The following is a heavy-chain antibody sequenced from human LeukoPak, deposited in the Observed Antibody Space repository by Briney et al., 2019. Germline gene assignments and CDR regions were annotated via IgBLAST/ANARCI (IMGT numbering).Heavy chain of an antibody. CDR1: GGTFSSYA. CDR3: ARDRSAAGTNWFDP. J-gene: IGHJ5*02. V-gene: IGHV1-69*06. Sequence: SAKVSCKASGGTFSSYAISWVRQAPGQGLEWMGGIIPIFGTANYAQKFQGRVTITADKSTSTAYMELSSLRSEDTAVYYCARDRSAAGTNWFDPWGQGTLVTVSS. D-gene: IGHD6-13*01. CDR2: IIPIFGTA.